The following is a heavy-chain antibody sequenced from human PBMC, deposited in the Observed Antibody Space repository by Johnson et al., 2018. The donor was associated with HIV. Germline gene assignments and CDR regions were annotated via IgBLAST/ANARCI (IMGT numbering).Heavy chain of an antibody. Sequence: VQLVESGGGVVQPGRSLRLSCAASGFTFSSYAMHWVRQAPGKGLEWVAVISYDGSNRFYADSVKGRFTISRDNSKNTLYLQMNSLRAEDTAVYYCAKSSGWGQDAFDIWGQGTMVTVSS. CDR2: ISYDGSNR. V-gene: IGHV3-30-3*02. D-gene: IGHD6-19*01. J-gene: IGHJ3*02. CDR1: GFTFSSYA. CDR3: AKSSGWGQDAFDI.